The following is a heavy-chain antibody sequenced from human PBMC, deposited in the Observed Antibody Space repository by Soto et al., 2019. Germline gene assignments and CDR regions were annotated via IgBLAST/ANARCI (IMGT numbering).Heavy chain of an antibody. V-gene: IGHV3-30-3*01. CDR3: ARVPLGLGIGHGMDV. Sequence: QVQLVESGGGVVLPGRSLRLSCAVSGFTFRNHAMHWVRQAPGKGLERVAVISFDGNTQYYADSVKGRFSVSRDNYEDRLFLHMDSLTAEDTAVYYCARVPLGLGIGHGMDVWGHGTTVSVSS. J-gene: IGHJ6*02. D-gene: IGHD3-16*01. CDR2: ISFDGNTQ. CDR1: GFTFRNHA.